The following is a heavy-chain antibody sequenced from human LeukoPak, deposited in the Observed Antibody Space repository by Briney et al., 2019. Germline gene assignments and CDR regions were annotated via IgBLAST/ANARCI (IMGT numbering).Heavy chain of an antibody. CDR1: GGTFSSYA. V-gene: IGHV1-69*05. J-gene: IGHJ4*02. Sequence: SVKVSCKASGGTFSSYAISWARQAPGQGLEWMGGIIPIFGTANYAQKFQGRVTITTDESTSTAYMELSSLRSEDTAVYYCARDGYYDSSGSLNPRDYWGQGTLVTVSS. CDR3: ARDGYYDSSGSLNPRDY. CDR2: IIPIFGTA. D-gene: IGHD3-22*01.